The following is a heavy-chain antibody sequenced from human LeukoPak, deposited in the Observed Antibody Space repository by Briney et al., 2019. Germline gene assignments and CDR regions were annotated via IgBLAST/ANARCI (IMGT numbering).Heavy chain of an antibody. Sequence: ASVTVSCKASGYTFTIYGISWVRQAPGQGLEWMGWISAYNGNTNYAQKFQGRVTMTRDTSISTAYMELSRLRSDDTAVYYCARVRYSSSWYWFDPWGQGTLVTVSS. V-gene: IGHV1-18*01. CDR2: ISAYNGNT. CDR1: GYTFTIYG. J-gene: IGHJ5*02. D-gene: IGHD6-13*01. CDR3: ARVRYSSSWYWFDP.